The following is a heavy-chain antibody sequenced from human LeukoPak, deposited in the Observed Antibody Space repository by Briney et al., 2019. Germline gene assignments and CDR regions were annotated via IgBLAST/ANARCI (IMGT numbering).Heavy chain of an antibody. Sequence: TTSETLSLTCAVYGGSFSGYYWSWIRQPPGKGLEWIGEINHSGSTNYNPSLKSRVTISVDTSKNQFSLKLSSVTAADTAVYYCARGRHGGYSYGSRYSSGWYFDYWGQGTLVTVSS. CDR1: GGSFSGYY. V-gene: IGHV4-34*01. J-gene: IGHJ4*02. CDR3: ARGRHGGYSYGSRYSSGWYFDY. CDR2: INHSGST. D-gene: IGHD5-18*01.